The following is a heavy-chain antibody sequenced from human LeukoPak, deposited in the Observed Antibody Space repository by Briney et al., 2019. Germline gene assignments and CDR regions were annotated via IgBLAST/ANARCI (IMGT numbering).Heavy chain of an antibody. CDR2: IKQDGSEK. J-gene: IGHJ4*02. CDR3: AKDLLDLNTYYDFWSGYLDY. V-gene: IGHV3-7*01. Sequence: PGGSLRLSCAASGFTFSSYWMSWVRQAPGKGLEWVANIKQDGSEKYYVDSVKGRFTISRDNAKNSLYLQMNSLRAEDTAVYYCAKDLLDLNTYYDFWSGYLDYWGQGTLVTVSS. CDR1: GFTFSSYW. D-gene: IGHD3-3*01.